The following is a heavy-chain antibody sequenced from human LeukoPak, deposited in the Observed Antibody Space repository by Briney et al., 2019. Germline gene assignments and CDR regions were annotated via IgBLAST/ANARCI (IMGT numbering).Heavy chain of an antibody. Sequence: PSGTLSLTCTVSGGSMTNYFWNWIRQSPGKGLEWIGYTHTSGSPDYSLSLKSRVTISLDTSKNQFSLMLYSVTAADTAVHFCARATQRYCSGSTCFPYWFDTWGRGNLVTVSS. CDR1: GGSMTNYF. J-gene: IGHJ5*02. V-gene: IGHV4-4*09. CDR2: THTSGSP. D-gene: IGHD2-15*01. CDR3: ARATQRYCSGSTCFPYWFDT.